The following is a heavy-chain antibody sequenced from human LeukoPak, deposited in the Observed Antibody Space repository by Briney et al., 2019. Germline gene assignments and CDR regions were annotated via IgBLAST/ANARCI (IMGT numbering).Heavy chain of an antibody. CDR2: ISYDGSNK. CDR1: GFTFNSYG. Sequence: GGSLRLSCAASGFTFNSYGMHWVRQVPGKGLEGVALISYDGSNKHYADSVKGRFTISRDNSKNTLYLQMNSLRAEDTAVYYCARAHLSSSSTDYMEVWGKGTTVTVSS. J-gene: IGHJ6*03. V-gene: IGHV3-30*03. CDR3: ARAHLSSSSTDYMEV. D-gene: IGHD6-6*01.